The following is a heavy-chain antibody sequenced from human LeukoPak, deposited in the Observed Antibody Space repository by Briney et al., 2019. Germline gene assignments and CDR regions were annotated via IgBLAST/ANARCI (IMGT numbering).Heavy chain of an antibody. CDR3: ARGYSYGNFDY. D-gene: IGHD5-18*01. J-gene: IGHJ4*02. CDR1: GGTFSSYA. Sequence: WASVKVSCKASGGTFSSYAISWVRQAPGQGLEWMGGIIPIFGTANYAQKFQGRVTITADESTSTAYMELSSLRSEDTAVYYCARGYSYGNFDYWGQGTLVTVSS. CDR2: IIPIFGTA. V-gene: IGHV1-69*13.